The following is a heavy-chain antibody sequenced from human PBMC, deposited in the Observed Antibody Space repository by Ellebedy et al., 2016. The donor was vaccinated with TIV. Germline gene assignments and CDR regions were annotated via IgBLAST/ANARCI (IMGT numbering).Heavy chain of an antibody. D-gene: IGHD3-3*01. V-gene: IGHV3-74*01. J-gene: IGHJ3*01. Sequence: PGGSLRLSCAASGFTFSSYAMNWVRQAPGKGLEWVSHISSDWSHINYADSVRGRFTISRDNAKNTLYLQMNSLRAEDTAVYYCAREWSAFDLWGQGTMVTVSS. CDR1: GFTFSSYA. CDR3: AREWSAFDL. CDR2: ISSDWSHI.